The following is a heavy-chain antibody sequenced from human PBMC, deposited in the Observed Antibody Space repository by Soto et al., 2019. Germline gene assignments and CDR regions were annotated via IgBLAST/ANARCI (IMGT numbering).Heavy chain of an antibody. CDR2: IRTHIRNA. CDR3: VREGRVLVPGAEGSYMDV. D-gene: IGHD2-8*02. J-gene: IGHJ6*03. CDR1: DYTFLSYE. Sequence: QIPLDQSGAVLQKPGASVRVSCKASDYTFLSYEISWVRQAPGQGLEWLGVIRTHIRNAKYSQKFQGRVTLSADRSTATVYMESRRLTSNDTAVYYCVREGRVLVPGAEGSYMDVWGKWTTVTVSS. V-gene: IGHV1-18*01.